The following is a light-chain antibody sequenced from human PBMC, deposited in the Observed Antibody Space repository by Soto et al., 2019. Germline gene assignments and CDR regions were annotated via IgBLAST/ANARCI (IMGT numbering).Light chain of an antibody. Sequence: QSVLTQPHSASGTPGQRVTISGSGSSSNIGTSSVHWFQQLPGTAPKLLISTTNQRPSGVPERFSGSKSGTSASLAISGLQSGDEADYYCAAWDDSLNGHVFGTGTKVTVL. J-gene: IGLJ1*01. CDR2: TTN. CDR1: SSNIGTSS. V-gene: IGLV1-44*01. CDR3: AAWDDSLNGHV.